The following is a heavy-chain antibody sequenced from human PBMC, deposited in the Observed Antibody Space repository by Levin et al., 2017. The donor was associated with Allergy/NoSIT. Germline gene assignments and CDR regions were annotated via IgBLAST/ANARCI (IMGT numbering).Heavy chain of an antibody. D-gene: IGHD5-24*01. CDR2: IYSGGST. J-gene: IGHJ6*02. CDR3: ARVGRDGYKNRPEYYYYGMDV. Sequence: PGGSLRLSCAASGFTVSSNYMSWVRQAPGKGLEWVSVIYSGGSTYYADSVKGRFTISRDNSKNTLYLQMNSLRAEDTAVYYCARVGRDGYKNRPEYYYYGMDVWGQGTTVTVSS. CDR1: GFTVSSNY. V-gene: IGHV3-53*01.